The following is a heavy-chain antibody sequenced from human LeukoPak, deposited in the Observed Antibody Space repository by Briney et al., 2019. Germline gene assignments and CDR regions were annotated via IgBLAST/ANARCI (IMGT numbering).Heavy chain of an antibody. Sequence: GGSLRLSCAASGFTFSSYWMSWVRQAPGKGLEWVANIKQDGNEKYYVDSVQGRFTISRDNAKNSLYLRMNSLRAEDTAVYYCARDDFVSGHDILTAYFYYYYMDVWGKGTTVTVSS. V-gene: IGHV3-7*01. CDR2: IKQDGNEK. CDR3: ARDDFVSGHDILTAYFYYYYMDV. D-gene: IGHD3-9*01. J-gene: IGHJ6*03. CDR1: GFTFSSYW.